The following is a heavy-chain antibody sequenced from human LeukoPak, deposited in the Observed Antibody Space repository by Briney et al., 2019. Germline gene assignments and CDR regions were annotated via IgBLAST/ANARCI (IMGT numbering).Heavy chain of an antibody. CDR2: ISPSTTHT. V-gene: IGHV3-11*05. CDR3: ARGGHGAADQ. D-gene: IGHD1-26*01. J-gene: IGHJ5*02. CDR1: GLTLSDDY. Sequence: GGSLRLSFAASGLTLSDDYVSWSRQAPGKGLEWLSYISPSTTHTSYADSVKGRFTISRDNAKNLLYLQMNSLRAEDTAVYYCARGGHGAADQWGQGTLVTVSS.